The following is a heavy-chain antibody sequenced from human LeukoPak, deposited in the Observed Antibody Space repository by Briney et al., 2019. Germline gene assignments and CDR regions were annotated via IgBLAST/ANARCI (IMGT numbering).Heavy chain of an antibody. D-gene: IGHD6-13*01. Sequence: PSETLSLTCAVYGGSFSGYYWSWIRQPPGKGLEWIGEINHSGSTNYNPSLKSRVTISVDTSKNQFSLKLSSVTAADTAVYYCAREGIAAPLGDPWGQGTLVTVSS. J-gene: IGHJ5*02. CDR1: GGSFSGYY. V-gene: IGHV4-34*01. CDR2: INHSGST. CDR3: AREGIAAPLGDP.